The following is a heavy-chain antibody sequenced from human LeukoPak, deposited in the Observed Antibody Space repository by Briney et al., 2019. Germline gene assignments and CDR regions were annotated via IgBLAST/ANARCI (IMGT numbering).Heavy chain of an antibody. CDR2: ISYDGSNK. CDR3: AKDLEQWLVQYYFDY. Sequence: GGSLRLSCAASGFTFSSYGMHWVRQAPGKGLEWVAVISYDGSNKDYADSVKGRFTISRDNSKNTLYLQMNSLRAEDTAVYYCAKDLEQWLVQYYFDYWGQGTLVTVSS. D-gene: IGHD6-19*01. CDR1: GFTFSSYG. J-gene: IGHJ4*02. V-gene: IGHV3-30*18.